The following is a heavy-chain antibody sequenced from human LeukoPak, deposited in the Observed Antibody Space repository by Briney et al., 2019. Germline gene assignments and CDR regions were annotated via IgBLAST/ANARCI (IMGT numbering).Heavy chain of an antibody. D-gene: IGHD1-26*01. V-gene: IGHV4-39*01. CDR2: SYDRGVT. CDR3: ARQGLQARWFDP. J-gene: IGHJ5*02. Sequence: SETLSLTCTVSGGSISSSSYYWGWIRQPPGKGREWVGSSYDRGVTYYYPSLKSRVTISVDTSKNQFSLKLSSVTASDTAVYYCARQGLQARWFDPWGQGTLVTVSS. CDR1: GGSISSSSYY.